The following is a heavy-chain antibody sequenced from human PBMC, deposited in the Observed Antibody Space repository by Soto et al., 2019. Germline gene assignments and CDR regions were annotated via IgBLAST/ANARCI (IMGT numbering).Heavy chain of an antibody. CDR3: ASAAYYDFWSGYSDY. CDR1: GYTFTSYG. CDR2: ISAYNGNT. V-gene: IGHV1-18*01. D-gene: IGHD3-3*01. J-gene: IGHJ4*02. Sequence: ASVKVSCKASGYTFTSYGISWVRQAPGQGLEWMGWISAYNGNTNYAQKLQGRVTMTTDTSTSTAYMELRSLRSGDTAVYYCASAAYYDFWSGYSDYWGQGTLVTVSS.